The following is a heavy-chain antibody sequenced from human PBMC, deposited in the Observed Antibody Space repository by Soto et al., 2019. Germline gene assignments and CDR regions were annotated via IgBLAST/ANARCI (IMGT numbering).Heavy chain of an antibody. CDR1: GGSFSGYY. V-gene: IGHV4-34*01. CDR2: INHSGST. J-gene: IGHJ5*02. CDR3: ARRIVVVVAAFDP. D-gene: IGHD2-15*01. Sequence: QVQLQQWGAGLLKPSETLSLTCAVYGGSFSGYYWSWIRQPPGKGLEWIGEINHSGSTNYNPSLKSRVTISVETSKDQFSLKLSSVTAADTAVYYCARRIVVVVAAFDPWGQGTLVTVSS.